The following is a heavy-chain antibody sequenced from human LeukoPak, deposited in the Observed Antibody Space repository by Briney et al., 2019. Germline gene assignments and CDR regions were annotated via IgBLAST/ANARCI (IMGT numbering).Heavy chain of an antibody. V-gene: IGHV3-7*01. Sequence: GGSLRLSCAASGFTFSSYWMSWVRQAPGKGLERVANIKQDGSEKYYVDSVKGRFTISRDNAKNSLYLQMNSLRAEDTAVYYCARADESSPHSDAFDIWGQGTMVTVSS. CDR2: IKQDGSEK. J-gene: IGHJ3*02. CDR1: GFTFSSYW. CDR3: ARADESSPHSDAFDI.